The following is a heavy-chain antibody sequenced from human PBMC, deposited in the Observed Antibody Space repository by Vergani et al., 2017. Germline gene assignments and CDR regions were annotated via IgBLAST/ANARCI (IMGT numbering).Heavy chain of an antibody. D-gene: IGHD1-7*01. CDR3: VYRKTECGTTGCFYPCYYYYYLDV. CDR1: GFLLKTRGVS. Sequence: QITLKESGPTLVKPTQPLTLTCTFSGFLLKTRGVSVAWIRQPPGKALDWLALIYWNDDQYYSQSLNNRVTITKDTSKNLVVLTMTNMDYVDTVTYYCVYRKTECGTTGCFYPCYYYYYLDVWGKGTTVTVSS. V-gene: IGHV2-5*04. CDR2: IYWNDDQ. J-gene: IGHJ6*03.